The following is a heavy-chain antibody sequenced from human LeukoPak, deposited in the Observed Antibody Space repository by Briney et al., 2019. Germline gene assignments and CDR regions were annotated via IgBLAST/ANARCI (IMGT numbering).Heavy chain of an antibody. Sequence: SVKVSCKASGGTFSSYAISWVRQAPGQGLEWRGGIIPIFGTANYAQKFQGRVTITADKSTSTAYMELSSLRSEDTAVYYCARGHYYGSGSYLFDYWGQGTLVTVSS. V-gene: IGHV1-69*06. J-gene: IGHJ4*02. CDR3: ARGHYYGSGSYLFDY. CDR1: GGTFSSYA. D-gene: IGHD3-10*01. CDR2: IIPIFGTA.